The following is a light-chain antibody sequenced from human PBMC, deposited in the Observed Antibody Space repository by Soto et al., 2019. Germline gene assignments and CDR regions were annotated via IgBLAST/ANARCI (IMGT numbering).Light chain of an antibody. CDR2: GAS. V-gene: IGKV3-20*01. CDR1: QSVSSSY. CDR3: QQYGSLPYT. J-gene: IGKJ2*01. Sequence: EIVLPQSPGTLSLSPGETATLSCRASQSVSSSYFAWYQQKPGQAPKLLIYGASMWATSIQDRFSGSRSGTDFTVTFRRLEPEDFAVFYWQQYGSLPYTFGQGTKVEIK.